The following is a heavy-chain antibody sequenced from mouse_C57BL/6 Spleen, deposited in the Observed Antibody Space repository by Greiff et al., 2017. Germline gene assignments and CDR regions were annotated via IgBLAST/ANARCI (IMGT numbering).Heavy chain of an antibody. Sequence: QVQLQQSGAELVKPGASVKMSCKASGYTFTTYPIEWMKQNHGKSLEWIGNFHPYNDDTKYNEKFKGKATLTVEKSSSTVYLELSRLTSEDSAVYYCAIPYYYGSSYYAMDYWGQGTSVTVSS. J-gene: IGHJ4*01. V-gene: IGHV1-47*01. CDR1: GYTFTTYP. CDR2: FHPYNDDT. D-gene: IGHD1-1*01. CDR3: AIPYYYGSSYYAMDY.